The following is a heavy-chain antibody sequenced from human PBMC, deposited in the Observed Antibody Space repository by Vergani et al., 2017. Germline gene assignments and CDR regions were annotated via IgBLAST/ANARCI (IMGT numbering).Heavy chain of an antibody. Sequence: QGQLVESGGGLVKPGGSLRLSCAASRFDFSDYYMSWIHQAPGKGLEWISYISNSGNTINYADSVKGRFIVSRDNAKKSLYLQMNSLRVEDTAVYYCASGSSGFFTLTSPNWFDPWAREPWSPSP. CDR3: ASGSSGFFTLTSPNWFDP. V-gene: IGHV3-11*04. D-gene: IGHD3-3*01. CDR1: RFDFSDYY. J-gene: IGHJ5*02. CDR2: ISNSGNTI.